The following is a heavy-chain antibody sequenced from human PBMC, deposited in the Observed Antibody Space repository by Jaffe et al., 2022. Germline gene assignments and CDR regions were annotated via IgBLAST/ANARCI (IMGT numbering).Heavy chain of an antibody. CDR2: INAGNGNT. CDR3: AKYSSGWYYFDY. D-gene: IGHD6-19*01. V-gene: IGHV1-3*01. J-gene: IGHJ4*02. Sequence: QVQLVQSGAEVKKPGASVKVSCKASGYTFTSYAMHWVRQAPGQRLEWMGWINAGNGNTKYSQKFQGRVTITRDTSASTAYMELSSLRSEDTAVYYCAKYSSGWYYFDYWGQGTLVTVSS. CDR1: GYTFTSYA.